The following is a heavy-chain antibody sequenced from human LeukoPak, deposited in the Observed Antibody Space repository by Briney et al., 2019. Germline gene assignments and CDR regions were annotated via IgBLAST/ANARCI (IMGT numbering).Heavy chain of an antibody. J-gene: IGHJ4*02. D-gene: IGHD2-2*01. CDR2: IYYSGST. CDR1: GGSVSSGRDY. V-gene: IGHV4-61*01. CDR3: ARYIVVVPATKNFDY. Sequence: PSETLSLTCTVSGGSVSSGRDYWSWIRQPPGKALEWIGHIYYSGSTNYNPSLKSRVTISVDTSKNQFSLKLNSVTAADTAVYYCARYIVVVPATKNFDYWGQGTLVTVSS.